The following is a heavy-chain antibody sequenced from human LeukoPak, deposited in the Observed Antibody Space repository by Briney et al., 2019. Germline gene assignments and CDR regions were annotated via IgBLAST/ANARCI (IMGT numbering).Heavy chain of an antibody. CDR2: IYTSGST. CDR1: GGSISSGSYY. Sequence: PSETLSLTCTVSGGSISSGSYYWSWIRRPAGKGLEWIGRIYTSGSTNYNPSLKSRVTISVDTSKNQFSLKLSSVTAADTAVYYCARGYGSGSRFDYWGQGTLVTVSS. V-gene: IGHV4-61*02. J-gene: IGHJ4*02. CDR3: ARGYGSGSRFDY. D-gene: IGHD3-10*01.